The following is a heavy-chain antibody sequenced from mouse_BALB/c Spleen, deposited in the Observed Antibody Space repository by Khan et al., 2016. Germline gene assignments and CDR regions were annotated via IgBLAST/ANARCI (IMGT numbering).Heavy chain of an antibody. CDR1: GDSITNGY. Sequence: EVQLQESGPSLVKPSQTLSLTCSVTGDSITNGYWNWIRKFPGNKLDYMGYISYSDSTYYNPSLQSRISITRDTSNNQYYLQLNSVTAEDTATHYGSRSAGSSFAYWGQGTLVTVAA. J-gene: IGHJ3*01. V-gene: IGHV3-8*02. CDR2: ISYSDST. CDR3: SRSAGSSFAY. D-gene: IGHD1-1*01.